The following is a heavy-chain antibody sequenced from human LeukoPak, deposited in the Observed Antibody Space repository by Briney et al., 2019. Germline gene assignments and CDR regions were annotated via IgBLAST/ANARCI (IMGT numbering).Heavy chain of an antibody. D-gene: IGHD6-19*01. V-gene: IGHV3-21*01. CDR1: EFTFSSYN. Sequence: GGSLRLSCAASEFTFSSYNVIWVRQAPGKGLEWVSFISSSSSYIYYADSVKGRFTISRDNAKNSLYLQMNSLRAEDTAVYYCARALNPYSSGWSYDAFDIWGQGTMVTVSS. CDR2: ISSSSSYI. J-gene: IGHJ3*02. CDR3: ARALNPYSSGWSYDAFDI.